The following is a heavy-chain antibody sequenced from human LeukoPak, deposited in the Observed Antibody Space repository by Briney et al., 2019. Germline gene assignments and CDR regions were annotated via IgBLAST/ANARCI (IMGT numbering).Heavy chain of an antibody. J-gene: IGHJ4*02. Sequence: PSETLSLTCTVSGGSISSFYWSWIRQPAGTGLEWIGRIYTSGSTNYNPSLKRRVTMSVDTSKNQCSLKLSSVTAADTAVYYCARAQYPVSGWLRYWGQGTLVTVSS. CDR1: GGSISSFY. D-gene: IGHD5-12*01. CDR2: IYTSGST. V-gene: IGHV4-4*07. CDR3: ARAQYPVSGWLRY.